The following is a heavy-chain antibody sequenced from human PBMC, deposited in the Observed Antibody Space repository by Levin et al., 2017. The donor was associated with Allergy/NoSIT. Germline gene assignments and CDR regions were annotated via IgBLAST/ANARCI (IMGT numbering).Heavy chain of an antibody. J-gene: IGHJ4*02. CDR2: VNCNSGDT. CDR1: GYTFTDHY. Sequence: GESLKISCEAAGYTFTDHYMHWVRQAPGQGLEWMGWVNCNSGDTHYAQKFQDRVTMTRDTSITTAYIEVSSLRFDDTALYFCARIDYGDYVQNFDYWGQGTLVTVSS. V-gene: IGHV1-2*02. CDR3: ARIDYGDYVQNFDY. D-gene: IGHD4-17*01.